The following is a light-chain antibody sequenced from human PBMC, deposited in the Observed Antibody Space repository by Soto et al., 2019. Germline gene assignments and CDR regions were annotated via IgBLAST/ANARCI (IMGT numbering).Light chain of an antibody. CDR2: DAS. J-gene: IGKJ5*01. Sequence: DIQMTQSPSTLSASVGDRVTITCRASQSIRSLLAWYQQKPGKAPKVLIYDASSLGSGVPSRFSGSGSGTEFTLTISILQPDDFATYFCQQYQTYSPFGQGTRLDIK. CDR3: QQYQTYSP. CDR1: QSIRSL. V-gene: IGKV1-5*01.